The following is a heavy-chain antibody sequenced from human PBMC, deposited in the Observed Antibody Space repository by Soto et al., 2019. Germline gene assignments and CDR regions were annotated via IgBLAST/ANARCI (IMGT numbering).Heavy chain of an antibody. V-gene: IGHV1-8*01. CDR1: GYTFTSYD. CDR3: ARGSVTEYYLDY. Sequence: EASVKVSCKASGYTFTSYDINWVRQATGQGLEWMGWMNPNSGNTGYAQKFQGRVTMTRNTSISTAYMELSSLRSEDTAVYYCARGSVTEYYLDYWGQGTLITVSS. CDR2: MNPNSGNT. J-gene: IGHJ4*02. D-gene: IGHD2-21*02.